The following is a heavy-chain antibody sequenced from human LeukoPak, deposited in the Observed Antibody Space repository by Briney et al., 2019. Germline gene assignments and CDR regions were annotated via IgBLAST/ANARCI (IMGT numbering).Heavy chain of an antibody. Sequence: GGSLRLSCAASGFTFSSYSMNWVRQAPGKGLEWVSYISSSSSTIYYADSVKGRFTISRDNAKNSLYLQMNSLRAEDTAAYYCARGLDYYYDSSGLADYWGQGTLVTVSS. CDR1: GFTFSSYS. CDR3: ARGLDYYYDSSGLADY. J-gene: IGHJ4*02. V-gene: IGHV3-48*01. D-gene: IGHD3-22*01. CDR2: ISSSSSTI.